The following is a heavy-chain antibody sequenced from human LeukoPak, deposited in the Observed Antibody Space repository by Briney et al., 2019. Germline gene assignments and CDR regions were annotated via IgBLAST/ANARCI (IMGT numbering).Heavy chain of an antibody. CDR3: SKGGGLWVSTLGGDS. Sequence: PGESLRLSCAASGFTFSSYGMHWVRQAPGKGLEWVAVISYDGSNKYYADSVKGRFTISRDNSKNTLFLQMNSLRAEDTAVYYLSKGGGLWVSTLGGDSWGGGTRVSVSS. CDR2: ISYDGSNK. D-gene: IGHD5/OR15-5a*01. V-gene: IGHV3-30*18. J-gene: IGHJ4*02. CDR1: GFTFSSYG.